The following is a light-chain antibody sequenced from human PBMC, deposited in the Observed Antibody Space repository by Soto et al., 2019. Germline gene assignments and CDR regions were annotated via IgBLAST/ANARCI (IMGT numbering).Light chain of an antibody. Sequence: QSVLTQPPSVSGAPGQRVSISCTGSNTNIGAGYDVNWYQQLPGTAPKLLIYANINRPSGVPDRFSGSKSGASAFLVITGLQAEDEADYYCQSYASSLSAWKVFGGGTKLIVL. CDR1: NTNIGAGYD. CDR3: QSYASSLSAWKV. V-gene: IGLV1-40*01. J-gene: IGLJ3*02. CDR2: ANI.